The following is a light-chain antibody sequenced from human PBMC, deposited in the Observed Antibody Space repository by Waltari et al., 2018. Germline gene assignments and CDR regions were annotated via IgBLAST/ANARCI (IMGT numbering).Light chain of an antibody. CDR3: HVWDANTVM. J-gene: IGLJ3*02. Sequence: SSVLTQAPSVSVAPGQTATVTCGGENIGSRSVHWYQQKPGRAPVLVVYLDSARPPGIPERFSGSKSGNAATLTISRVEAGDEADYYCHVWDANTVMFGGGTKLTVL. V-gene: IGLV3-21*02. CDR2: LDS. CDR1: NIGSRS.